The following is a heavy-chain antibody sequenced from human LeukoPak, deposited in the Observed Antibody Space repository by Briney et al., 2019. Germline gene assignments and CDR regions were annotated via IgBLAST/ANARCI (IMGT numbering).Heavy chain of an antibody. CDR1: GYTFTGYY. CDR3: ATHGDILTIFDY. CDR2: VNPNSGGT. D-gene: IGHD3-9*01. Sequence: ASVKVSCKVSGYTFTGYYMHWVRQAPGQGLEWMGWVNPNSGGTNYAQKFQGRVTMTRDTSINSAYMELSRLRSDDTAVYYCATHGDILTIFDYWGQGTLVTVSS. V-gene: IGHV1-2*02. J-gene: IGHJ4*02.